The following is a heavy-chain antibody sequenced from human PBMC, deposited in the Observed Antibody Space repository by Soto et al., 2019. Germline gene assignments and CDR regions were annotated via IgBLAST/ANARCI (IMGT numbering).Heavy chain of an antibody. CDR2: IVVGSGNT. J-gene: IGHJ6*02. Sequence: GASVKVSCKASGFTFTSSAVQWVRQARGQSLERIGWIVVGSGNTNYAQKCQERVTITRDMSTSTAYMELSSLRSEDTAVYYCARPSDSSSYYYGMDVWGQGTTVTVSS. CDR3: ARPSDSSSYYYGMDV. CDR1: GFTFTSSA. V-gene: IGHV1-58*01. D-gene: IGHD6-13*01.